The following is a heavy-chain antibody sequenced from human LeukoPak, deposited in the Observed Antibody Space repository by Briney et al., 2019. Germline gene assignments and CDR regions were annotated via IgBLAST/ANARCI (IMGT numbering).Heavy chain of an antibody. D-gene: IGHD5-18*01. CDR2: TSSSSSYI. J-gene: IGHJ4*02. Sequence: GGSLRLSCAASGFTFSSYSMNWVRQAPGKGLEWVSSTSSSSSYIYYADSVKGRFTISRDNAKNSLYLQMNSLRAEDTALYYCARDAGYSYGYLYWGQGPLVTVSS. CDR3: ARDAGYSYGYLY. V-gene: IGHV3-21*01. CDR1: GFTFSSYS.